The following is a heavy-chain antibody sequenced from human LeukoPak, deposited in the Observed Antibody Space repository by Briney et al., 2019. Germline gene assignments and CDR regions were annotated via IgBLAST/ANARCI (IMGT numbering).Heavy chain of an antibody. D-gene: IGHD5-12*01. Sequence: GASVKVSCKAFGYTFTNYYMHWVRQAPGQGLEWMGILNPSGGSTSYAQKFQGRVTMTRDTSTSTFYMELSSLRSEDTAIYYCARDIVPSYSGYDRTLPNYWGQGTLVAVSS. V-gene: IGHV1-46*01. J-gene: IGHJ4*02. CDR2: LNPSGGST. CDR3: ARDIVPSYSGYDRTLPNY. CDR1: GYTFTNYY.